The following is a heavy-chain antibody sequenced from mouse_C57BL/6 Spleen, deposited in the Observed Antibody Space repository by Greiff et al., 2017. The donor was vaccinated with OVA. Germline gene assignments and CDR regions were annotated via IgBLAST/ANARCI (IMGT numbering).Heavy chain of an antibody. D-gene: IGHD1-1*01. J-gene: IGHJ2*01. CDR2: ILPGSGST. Sequence: QVQLKQSGAELMKPGASVKLSCKATGYTFTGYWIEWVKQRPGHGLEWIGEILPGSGSTNYNEKFKGKATFTADTSSNTAYTQLSSLTTEDSAIYYCAGPSTTVPYYFDYWGQGTTLTVSS. CDR1: GYTFTGYW. CDR3: AGPSTTVPYYFDY. V-gene: IGHV1-9*01.